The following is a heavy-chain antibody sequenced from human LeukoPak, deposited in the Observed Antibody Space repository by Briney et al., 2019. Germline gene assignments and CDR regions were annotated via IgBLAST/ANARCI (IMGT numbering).Heavy chain of an antibody. V-gene: IGHV4-59*08. D-gene: IGHD3-22*01. CDR1: GDSISSYY. CDR2: IYYSGST. Sequence: PSETLSLTCTVSGDSISSYYWIWIRQPPGKGLEWIGYIYYSGSTNYSPSLKSRVTISVDTSKNQFSLKLSSVTAADTAVYYCARSERIIMILGGAFDIWGQGTVVTVSS. J-gene: IGHJ3*02. CDR3: ARSERIIMILGGAFDI.